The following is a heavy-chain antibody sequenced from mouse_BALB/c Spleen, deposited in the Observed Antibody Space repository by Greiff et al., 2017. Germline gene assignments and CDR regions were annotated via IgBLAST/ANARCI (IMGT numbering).Heavy chain of an antibody. J-gene: IGHJ2*01. Sequence: VQLKESGGGLVQPGGSRKLSCAASGFTFSSFGMHWVRQAPEKGLEWVAYISSGSSTIYYADTVKGRFTISRDNPKNTLFLQMTSLRSEDTAMYYCARGLGPVYYFDYWGQGTTLTVSS. CDR3: ARGLGPVYYFDY. CDR1: GFTFSSFG. V-gene: IGHV5-17*02. CDR2: ISSGSSTI. D-gene: IGHD4-1*01.